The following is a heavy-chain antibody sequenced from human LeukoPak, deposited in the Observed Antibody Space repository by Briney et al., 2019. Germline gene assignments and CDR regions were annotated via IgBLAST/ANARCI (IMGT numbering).Heavy chain of an antibody. Sequence: SETLSLTCALHGGSFSGYYWSWIRQPPGKGLERSGEINHSGSTKHNPPPKSRVTISVDTSKNQFSLKLSSATAADTAVYYIARHGITMVRGVIISYYYYYMDVCGKGTTVTISS. V-gene: IGHV4-34*01. CDR2: INHSGST. CDR1: GGSFSGYY. D-gene: IGHD3-10*01. CDR3: ARHGITMVRGVIISYYYYYMDV. J-gene: IGHJ6*03.